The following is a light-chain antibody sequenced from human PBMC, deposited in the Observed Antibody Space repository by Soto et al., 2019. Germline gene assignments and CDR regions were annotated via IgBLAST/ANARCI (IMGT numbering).Light chain of an antibody. CDR2: GAS. Sequence: DIVLTQSPGTLSLSPGESATLSCRASQSVGSSYLAWYRQKPGQAPRLLIYGASSRAAGIPDRFSGSGSGTDFTLTISSLQSEDFALYYCQQYNNWPLTFGQGTRLEIK. CDR3: QQYNNWPLT. V-gene: IGKV3-20*01. J-gene: IGKJ5*01. CDR1: QSVGSSY.